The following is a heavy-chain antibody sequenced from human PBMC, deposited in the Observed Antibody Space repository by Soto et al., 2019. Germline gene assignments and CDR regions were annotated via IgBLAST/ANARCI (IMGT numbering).Heavy chain of an antibody. D-gene: IGHD2-15*01. J-gene: IGHJ5*02. CDR3: ARVVVALVHCFDP. Sequence: QVQLVQSGAEVKKPGASVKVSCKASGYTFTSYGLSWVRQAPGQGLEWMGRISAYNYNTNYAQKLQGRVTITTDTPTRIADMELRSLRSDDTAVYYGARVVVALVHCFDPWGQATLVTVSS. CDR1: GYTFTSYG. V-gene: IGHV1-18*01. CDR2: ISAYNYNT.